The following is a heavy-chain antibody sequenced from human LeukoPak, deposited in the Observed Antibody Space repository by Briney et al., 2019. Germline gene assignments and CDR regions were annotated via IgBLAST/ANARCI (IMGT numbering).Heavy chain of an antibody. Sequence: PSETPSLTCAVYGGSFSGYYWSWIRQPPGKGLEWIGEINHSGSTNYNPSLKSRVTISVDTSKNQFSLRLSSETAADTAVYYCASVSLGYCSSTSCRSGGYWGQGTLVTVSS. V-gene: IGHV4-34*01. CDR1: GGSFSGYY. CDR2: INHSGST. D-gene: IGHD2-2*01. J-gene: IGHJ4*02. CDR3: ASVSLGYCSSTSCRSGGY.